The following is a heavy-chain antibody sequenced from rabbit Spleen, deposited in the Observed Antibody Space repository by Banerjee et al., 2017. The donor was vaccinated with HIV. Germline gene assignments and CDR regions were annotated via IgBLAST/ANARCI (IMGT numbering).Heavy chain of an antibody. CDR1: GFSFSSTYM. V-gene: IGHV1S40*01. D-gene: IGHD1-1*01. CDR2: IYTSSGGT. CDR3: ARTGVSGDHDYFQL. Sequence: QSLEESGGDLVKPEGSLTLTCTASGFSFSSTYMMCWVRQAPGKGVEWIACIYTSSGGTYYASWAKGRFTISKTSSTTVTLQVISLTAADTATYFCARTGVSGDHDYFQLWGQGTLVTVS. J-gene: IGHJ4*01.